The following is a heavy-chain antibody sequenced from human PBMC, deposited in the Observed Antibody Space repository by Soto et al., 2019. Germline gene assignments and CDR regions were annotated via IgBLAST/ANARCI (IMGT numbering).Heavy chain of an antibody. D-gene: IGHD3-22*01. Sequence: SETLSLTCTVSGGSISSGGYYWSWIRQHPGKGLEWIGYIYYSGSTYYNPSLKSRVTISVDTSKNQFSLKLSSVTAADTAVYYCARDTSYDSRPGGAFDIWGQGTMVTGSS. J-gene: IGHJ3*02. V-gene: IGHV4-31*03. CDR1: GGSISSGGYY. CDR2: IYYSGST. CDR3: ARDTSYDSRPGGAFDI.